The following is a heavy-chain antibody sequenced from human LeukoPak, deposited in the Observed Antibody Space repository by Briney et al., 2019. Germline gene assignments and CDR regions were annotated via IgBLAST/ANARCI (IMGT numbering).Heavy chain of an antibody. CDR1: GGSISSYY. CDR3: ARSQSSGWYSSDF. J-gene: IGHJ4*02. Sequence: NPSETLSLTCTVSGGSISSYYWSWIRQPPGKGLEWIGYIYYSGSTNYNPSLKSRVTISVDTSKNQFSLKLSSVIAADTAVYYCARSQSSGWYSSDFWGQGTLVTVSS. V-gene: IGHV4-59*01. CDR2: IYYSGST. D-gene: IGHD6-19*01.